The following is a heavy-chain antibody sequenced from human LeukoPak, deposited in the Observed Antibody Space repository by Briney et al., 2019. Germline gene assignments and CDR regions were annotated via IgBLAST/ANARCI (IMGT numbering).Heavy chain of an antibody. CDR1: GYTFTAYF. D-gene: IGHD1-26*01. Sequence: ASVKVSCKASGYTFTAYFMHWVRQAPGQGLEWMGRVNPNSGVTNSIQKFQGRVTMTRDTSISTAYMELSSLRSEDTAVYYCARVGGSSQSYYFDYWGQGTLVTVSS. CDR2: VNPNSGVT. V-gene: IGHV1-2*06. J-gene: IGHJ4*02. CDR3: ARVGGSSQSYYFDY.